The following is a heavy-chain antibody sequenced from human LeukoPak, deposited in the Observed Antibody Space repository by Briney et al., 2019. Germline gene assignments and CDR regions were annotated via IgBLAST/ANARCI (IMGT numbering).Heavy chain of an antibody. CDR3: ARDAITIFGVWSYYYYMDV. Sequence: ASVKVSCKASGYTFTSYGISWVREAPGQGLEWMGWISAYNGNTNYAQKLQGRVTMTTDTSTSTAYMELSSLRSEDTAVYYCARDAITIFGVWSYYYYMDVWGKGTTVTVSS. J-gene: IGHJ6*03. D-gene: IGHD3-3*01. V-gene: IGHV1-18*01. CDR2: ISAYNGNT. CDR1: GYTFTSYG.